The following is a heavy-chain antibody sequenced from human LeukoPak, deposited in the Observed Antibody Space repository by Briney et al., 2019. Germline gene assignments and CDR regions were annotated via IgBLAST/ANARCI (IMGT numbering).Heavy chain of an antibody. D-gene: IGHD3-10*01. CDR1: GFTFSKFA. V-gene: IGHV3-23*02. CDR3: AKGHGSGSYSH. CDR2: ISADETA. J-gene: IGHJ4*02. Sequence: GGSLRLSCAASGFTFSKFAMTWVRQGPGKGLEWIAAISADETAYYGDSVKGRFTISKDNSKNNLYLQMNSLRGEDTALYFCAKGHGSGSYSHWGQGTLVTVSS.